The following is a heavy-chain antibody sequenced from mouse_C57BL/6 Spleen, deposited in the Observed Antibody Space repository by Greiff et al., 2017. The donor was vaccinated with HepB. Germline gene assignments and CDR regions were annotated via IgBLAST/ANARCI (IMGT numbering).Heavy chain of an antibody. J-gene: IGHJ4*01. CDR3: ARKDYSNYDAMDY. CDR1: GYTFTCHW. V-gene: IGHV1-7*01. CDR2: INPSSGYN. D-gene: IGHD2-5*01. Sequence: VQLQPSGGGLAKPGGPVKLSCKASGYTFTCHWVHWVKQTPGQGLEWIGYINPSSGYNKYNQKFKDKATLTADKSSSTAYMQLSSLTYEDSAVYYCARKDYSNYDAMDYWGQGTSVTVSS.